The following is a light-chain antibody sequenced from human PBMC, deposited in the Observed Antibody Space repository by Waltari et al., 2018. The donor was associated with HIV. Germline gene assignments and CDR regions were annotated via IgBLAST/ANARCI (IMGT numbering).Light chain of an antibody. J-gene: IGLJ2*01. CDR3: FSDAGNNFLL. CDR2: DVS. V-gene: IGLV2-8*01. CDR1: SSDIGLYNF. Sequence: QSALTQPPSASGSPGQSVTISCAGTSSDIGLYNFVSWYQHHPGKAPKLMISDVSRRPSGVPDRFSGAKSGTTASLTVSGLQADDEATYYCFSDAGNNFLLFGGGTKLTVL.